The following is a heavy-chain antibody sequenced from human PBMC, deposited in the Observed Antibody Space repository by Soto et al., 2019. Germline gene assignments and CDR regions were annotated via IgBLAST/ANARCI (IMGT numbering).Heavy chain of an antibody. CDR3: VKFRGRAYHYYYMDV. CDR2: GGSGGST. Sequence: DVQLLESGGGLAQRGGSLRLSCAASGFSFSTYGMTWVRQAPGKGLEWVSYGGSGGSTYDADSVKGRFTISRDNSKNTLYLQMNRLRAEDTAVYYCVKFRGRAYHYYYMDVWGNGTTVTVSS. CDR1: GFSFSTYG. J-gene: IGHJ6*03. V-gene: IGHV3-23*01. D-gene: IGHD3-16*01.